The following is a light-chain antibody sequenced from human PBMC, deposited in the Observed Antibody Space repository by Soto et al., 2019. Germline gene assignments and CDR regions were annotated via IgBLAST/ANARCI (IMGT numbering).Light chain of an antibody. CDR1: TSNIGARYD. CDR3: QSYDSSLTGYV. V-gene: IGLV1-40*01. J-gene: IGLJ1*01. Sequence: QSVLTQPPSVSGAPGQRVTISCTGSTSNIGARYDVHWYQQFPGTAPKLLIYGNNNRPSGVPDRFSGSKSGTSASLAITGIQAGDEADYYCQSYDSSLTGYVFGTGTKLTVL. CDR2: GNN.